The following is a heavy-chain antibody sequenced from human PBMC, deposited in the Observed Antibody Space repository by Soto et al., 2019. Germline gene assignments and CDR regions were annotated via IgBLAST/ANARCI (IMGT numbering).Heavy chain of an antibody. D-gene: IGHD5-12*01. J-gene: IGHJ4*02. CDR1: GFTFSSYS. V-gene: IGHV3-21*01. CDR3: ARSVWLQFSDY. CDR2: ISSSSSYI. Sequence: PGESLNLSCAASGFTFSSYSMHWGRQAPGKGLEWVSSISSSSSYIYYADSVKGRFTISRDNAKNSLYLQMNSLRAEDTAVYYCARSVWLQFSDYWGQGTLVTVSS.